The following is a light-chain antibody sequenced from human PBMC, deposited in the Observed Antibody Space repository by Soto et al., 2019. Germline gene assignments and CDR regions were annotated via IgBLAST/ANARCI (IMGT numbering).Light chain of an antibody. CDR3: QQYDEWPRGT. CDR2: SAS. J-gene: IGKJ1*01. V-gene: IGKV3D-15*01. CDR1: ESIAHN. Sequence: DILMTQSPATVYVSLGDSDSLSCRANESIAHNLAWYQQKPGQHPRVLMYSASTRAPSIPARVSGGGSGTQLSLATSSLQSEDFALYYGQQYDEWPRGTFGPGTKVEV.